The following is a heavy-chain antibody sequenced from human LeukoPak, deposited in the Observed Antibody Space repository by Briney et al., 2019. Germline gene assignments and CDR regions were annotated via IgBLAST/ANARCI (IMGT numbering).Heavy chain of an antibody. CDR3: ARHDCSGGSCYSRPFEY. CDR2: IYAGDSDT. Sequence: GGSLKISCKGSGYSFTSYWIGWVRQMPGKGLEWMGIIYAGDSDTRYSPSFQGQVTISADKSSSTAYLQWSSLKASDTAIYYCARHDCSGGSCYSRPFEYWGQGTLVTVSS. CDR1: GYSFTSYW. D-gene: IGHD2-15*01. J-gene: IGHJ4*02. V-gene: IGHV5-51*01.